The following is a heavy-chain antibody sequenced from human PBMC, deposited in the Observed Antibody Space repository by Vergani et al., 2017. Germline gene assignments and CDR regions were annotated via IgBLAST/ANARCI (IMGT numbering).Heavy chain of an antibody. CDR3: AKDLTRTYGYFDL. CDR1: GFTFDDYA. CDR2: ISWNSGSI. V-gene: IGHV3-9*01. J-gene: IGHJ2*01. Sequence: EVQLVESGGGLVQPGRSLRLSCAASGFTFDDYAMHWVRQAPGKGLEWGSGISWNSGSIGYADSVKGRFTISRDNAKNSLYLQMNSLRAEDTALYYCAKDLTRTYGYFDLWGRGTLVTVSS. D-gene: IGHD3-9*01.